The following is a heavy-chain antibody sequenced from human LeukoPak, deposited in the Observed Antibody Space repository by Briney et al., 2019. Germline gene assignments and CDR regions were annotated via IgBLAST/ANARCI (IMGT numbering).Heavy chain of an antibody. J-gene: IGHJ5*02. D-gene: IGHD5-18*01. V-gene: IGHV1-46*01. Sequence: ASVKVSCKASGYTFTSYYMHWVRQAPGQGLEWMGIINPSGGSTSYAQKFQGRVTMTRDTSTSTVYMELSSLRSEDTAVYYCAIGPPRDTAMVANWFDPWGQGTLVTVSS. CDR3: AIGPPRDTAMVANWFDP. CDR2: INPSGGST. CDR1: GYTFTSYY.